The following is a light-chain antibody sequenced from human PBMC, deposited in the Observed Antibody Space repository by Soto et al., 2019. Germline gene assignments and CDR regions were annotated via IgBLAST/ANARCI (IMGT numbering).Light chain of an antibody. J-gene: IGKJ1*01. CDR2: GAS. CDR1: QSVSSSH. Sequence: SVLEPYSSTPSLFSRGKAPLSRRAIQSVSSSHLAWYQQKPGQAPRLLIYGASTRATGIPARFSGSGSGTEFTLTISSLEPEDFAVYYCQQRSNWPRWTFGQGTKVDI. CDR3: QQRSNWPRWT. V-gene: IGKV3D-20*02.